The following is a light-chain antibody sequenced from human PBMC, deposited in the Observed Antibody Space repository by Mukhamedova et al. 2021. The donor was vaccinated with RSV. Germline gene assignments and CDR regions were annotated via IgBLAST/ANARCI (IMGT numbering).Light chain of an antibody. Sequence: GTTSDVGGYNYVSWYQQHPGKAPKLMIYDVIHRPSGVSNRFSGSKSGNTASLTIPVLQAEDEADYYCSSYTSSSTLHVFGTRTKV. CDR3: SSYTSSSTLHV. CDR2: DVI. V-gene: IGLV2-14*04. CDR1: TSDVGGYNY. J-gene: IGLJ1*01.